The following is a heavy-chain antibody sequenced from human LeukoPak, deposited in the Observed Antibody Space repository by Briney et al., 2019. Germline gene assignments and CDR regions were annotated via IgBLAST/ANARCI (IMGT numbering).Heavy chain of an antibody. D-gene: IGHD3-3*01. Sequence: ASVKVSCKASGYTFTGYYMHWVRQAPGQGLEWMGWINPNSGGTNSAQKFQGRVTMTRDTSISTAYMELSRLRSDDTAVYYCARAGYYDFWSGYFDYYYMDVWGKGTTVTVSS. V-gene: IGHV1-2*02. CDR3: ARAGYYDFWSGYFDYYYMDV. CDR2: INPNSGGT. CDR1: GYTFTGYY. J-gene: IGHJ6*03.